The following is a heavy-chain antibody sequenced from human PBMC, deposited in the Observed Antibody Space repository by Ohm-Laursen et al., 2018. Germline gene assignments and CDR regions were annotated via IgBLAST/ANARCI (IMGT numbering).Heavy chain of an antibody. Sequence: SETLSLTCAVSGYSISSSNWWGWIRQPPGKGLEWIGYIYYSGNTYYNPSLKSRVTMSLDTSENQFSLKLNSVTAVDTAVYYCARIQDCGGDCYSGYFDPWGQGTLVTVSS. CDR1: GYSISSSNW. CDR2: IYYSGNT. J-gene: IGHJ5*02. D-gene: IGHD2-21*02. CDR3: ARIQDCGGDCYSGYFDP. V-gene: IGHV4-28*01.